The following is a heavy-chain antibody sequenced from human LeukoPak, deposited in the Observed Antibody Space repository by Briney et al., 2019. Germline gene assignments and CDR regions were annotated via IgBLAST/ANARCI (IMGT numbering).Heavy chain of an antibody. CDR3: ARDQRLTRPNYYYYGMDV. Sequence: SETLSLTCTVSGGSISRGGYYWSWIRQHPGKGLEWIGYIYYSGSTYYNPSLKSRVTISVDTSKNQFSLKLSSVTAADTAVYYCARDQRLTRPNYYYYGMDVWGQGTTVTVSS. J-gene: IGHJ6*02. V-gene: IGHV4-31*03. CDR2: IYYSGST. D-gene: IGHD2-21*02. CDR1: GGSISRGGYY.